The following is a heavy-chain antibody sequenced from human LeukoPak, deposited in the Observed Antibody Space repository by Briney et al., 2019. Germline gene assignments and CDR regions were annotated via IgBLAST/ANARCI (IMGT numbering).Heavy chain of an antibody. D-gene: IGHD3-16*02. CDR2: ISAYNGNT. J-gene: IGHJ4*02. V-gene: IGHV1-18*01. CDR1: GYTFSNYG. Sequence: ASVKVSCKASGYTFSNYGISWVQQAPGQGLEWMGWISAYNGNTNYAQKLQGRVTMTRDTSTSTAYMELTNLRSDDTAVYHCATGLRLGELSVDYWGQGTLVTVSS. CDR3: ATGLRLGELSVDY.